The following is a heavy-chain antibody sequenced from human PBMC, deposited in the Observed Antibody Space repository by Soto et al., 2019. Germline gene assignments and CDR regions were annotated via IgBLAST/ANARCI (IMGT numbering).Heavy chain of an antibody. CDR3: ARERGKAAAVHFDY. CDR2: INSDGSST. J-gene: IGHJ4*02. CDR1: GFTFSSYW. V-gene: IGHV3-74*01. Sequence: EVQLVESGGGLVQPGGSLRLSCAASGFTFSSYWMHWVRQAPGQGLVWVSRINSDGSSTSYADSVKGRFTISRDNAKNTLYLHMNSLRAEDTAVYYCARERGKAAAVHFDYWGQGTLVTVSS. D-gene: IGHD6-13*01.